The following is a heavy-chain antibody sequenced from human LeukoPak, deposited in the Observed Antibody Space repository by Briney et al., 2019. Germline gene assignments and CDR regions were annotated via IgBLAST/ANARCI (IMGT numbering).Heavy chain of an antibody. CDR3: ASDFGDY. Sequence: SETLSLTCTVSGGSISSYYWSWTRQPPGKGLEWVGYIYYSGSTNYNPSLRSRVTISVDTSKNQFSLKLRSVTAADTAVYYCASDFGDYWGQGILVTVSS. J-gene: IGHJ4*02. CDR2: IYYSGST. V-gene: IGHV4-59*01. D-gene: IGHD3-10*01. CDR1: GGSISSYY.